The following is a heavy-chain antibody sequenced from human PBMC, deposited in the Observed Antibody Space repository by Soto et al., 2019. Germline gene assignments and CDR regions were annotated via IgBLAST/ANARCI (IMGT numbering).Heavy chain of an antibody. V-gene: IGHV1-18*01. J-gene: IGHJ6*02. CDR3: ARDSVRYCRDGVCYQGYYYCAMDV. Sequence: QVQLVQSGAEVREPGASVKVSCKASGYSFTSLDINWVRQAPGQGLEWMGWISASNGNTNYAQKLQGRVTMTTATSTGTAYVELRSLRSDDTATYYCARDSVRYCRDGVCYQGYYYCAMDVWGQGTTITVS. D-gene: IGHD2-8*01. CDR1: GYSFTSLD. CDR2: ISASNGNT.